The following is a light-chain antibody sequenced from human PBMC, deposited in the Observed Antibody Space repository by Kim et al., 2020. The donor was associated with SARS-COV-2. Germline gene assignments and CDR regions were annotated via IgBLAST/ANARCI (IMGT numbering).Light chain of an antibody. CDR2: DVT. CDR1: SSDVGVYNY. CDR3: SSYTSSSTRV. J-gene: IGLJ3*02. Sequence: GPSITISCTGTSSDVGVYNYVSWFQQHPGKAPKLLIYDVTDRPSVVSNRFSGSKSGNPASLTISGLQAEDEADYYCSSYTSSSTRVFGGGTQLTVL. V-gene: IGLV2-14*03.